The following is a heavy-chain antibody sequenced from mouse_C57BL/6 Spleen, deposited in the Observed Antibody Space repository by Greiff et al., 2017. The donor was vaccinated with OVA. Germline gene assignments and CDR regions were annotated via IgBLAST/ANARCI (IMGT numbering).Heavy chain of an antibody. CDR3: ARDRGYFDV. Sequence: EVKLMESAGGLVQPGSSMKLSCTASGFTFSDYYMAWVRQVPEKGLEWVANINYDGSSTYYLDSLKSRFIISGDNAKNILYLQMSSLKSEDTATYYCARDRGYFDVWGTGTTVTVSS. V-gene: IGHV5-16*01. J-gene: IGHJ1*03. CDR2: INYDGSST. CDR1: GFTFSDYY.